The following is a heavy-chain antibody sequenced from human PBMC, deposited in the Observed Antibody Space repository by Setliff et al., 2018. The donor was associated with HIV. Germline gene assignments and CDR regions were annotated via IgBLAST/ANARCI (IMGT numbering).Heavy chain of an antibody. Sequence: SETLSLTCTVSGGSINTGHYYWSWIRQYPGKGLEWIGYIDYSGSAFYNPSLKSRITISRDTSKNQFSLKMNSVTAADTAVYYCARDRPIAIRGPDYWGQGTQVTVSS. CDR2: IDYSGSA. CDR1: GGSINTGHYY. V-gene: IGHV4-31*03. CDR3: ARDRPIAIRGPDY. J-gene: IGHJ4*02. D-gene: IGHD3-10*01.